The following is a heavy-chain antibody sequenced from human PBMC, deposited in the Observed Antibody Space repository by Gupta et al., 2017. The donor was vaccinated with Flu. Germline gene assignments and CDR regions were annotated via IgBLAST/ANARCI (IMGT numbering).Heavy chain of an antibody. D-gene: IGHD2-2*01. Sequence: EVQLVESGGGLVKPGGSLRLSCAASGFTFSFYSMNWVRQAPGKGLEWVSSISSSGDYIHYADSVRGRFTVSRDNARKSVHLQMNSLRADDTAVYYCARRFCSDATCYFAFDLWGQGTMVTVSS. CDR3: ARRFCSDATCYFAFDL. J-gene: IGHJ3*01. CDR1: GFTFSFYS. CDR2: ISSSGDYI. V-gene: IGHV3-21*01.